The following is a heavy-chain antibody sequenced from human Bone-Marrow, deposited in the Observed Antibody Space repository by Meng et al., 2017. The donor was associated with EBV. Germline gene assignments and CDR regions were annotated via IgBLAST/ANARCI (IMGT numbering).Heavy chain of an antibody. J-gene: IGHJ4*02. CDR2: IYYSGST. D-gene: IGHD3-10*01. V-gene: IGHV4-39*07. Sequence: QLQLQESGPXLVKPXXXLALTGPXSGGSISSSSYYWGWIRQPPGKGLEWIGSIYYSGSTYYNPSLKSRVTISVDTSKNQFSLKLSSVTAADTAVYYCARDAPVYGSGSYYSYWGRGTLVTVSS. CDR1: GGSISSSSYY. CDR3: ARDAPVYGSGSYYSY.